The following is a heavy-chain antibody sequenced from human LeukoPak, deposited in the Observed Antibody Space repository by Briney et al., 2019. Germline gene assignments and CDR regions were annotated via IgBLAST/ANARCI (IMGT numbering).Heavy chain of an antibody. CDR1: GFTLSSYR. Sequence: GGSLRLSCAASGFTLSSYRMHWVRQAPGKGLVWVSHINTDGRSTGHADSVKGRFTISRDNAKNTLYLQMNSLRAEDTAVYYCARPSAAGPYFDYWGQGTLVTVSS. V-gene: IGHV3-74*01. CDR3: ARPSAAGPYFDY. CDR2: INTDGRST. D-gene: IGHD6-13*01. J-gene: IGHJ4*02.